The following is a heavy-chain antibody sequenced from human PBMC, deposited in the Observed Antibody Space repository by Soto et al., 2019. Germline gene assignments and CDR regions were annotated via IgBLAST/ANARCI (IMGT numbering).Heavy chain of an antibody. CDR3: AKDGIFCSGGSCYPTTPRSNWFDP. J-gene: IGHJ5*02. CDR2: ISYDGSNK. Sequence: GGSLRLSCAASGFTFSSYGMHWVRQAPGKGLEWVAVISYDGSNKYYADSVKGRFTISRDNSKNTLYLQMNSLRAEDTAVYYCAKDGIFCSGGSCYPTTPRSNWFDPWGQGTLVTVSS. D-gene: IGHD2-15*01. V-gene: IGHV3-30*18. CDR1: GFTFSSYG.